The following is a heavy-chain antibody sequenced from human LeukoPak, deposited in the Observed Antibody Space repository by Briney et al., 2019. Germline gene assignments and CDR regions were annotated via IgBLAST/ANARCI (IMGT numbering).Heavy chain of an antibody. CDR2: ISYDGSNK. CDR3: AKDHRYLGYCSGGSCYEYFQH. J-gene: IGHJ1*01. V-gene: IGHV3-30*18. CDR1: GFTFSSYG. D-gene: IGHD2-15*01. Sequence: GGSLRLSCAASGFTFSSYGMHWVRQAPGKGLEWVAVISYDGSNKYYADSVKGRFTISRDNSKNTLYLQMNSLRAEDTVVYYCAKDHRYLGYCSGGSCYEYFQHWGQGTLVTVSS.